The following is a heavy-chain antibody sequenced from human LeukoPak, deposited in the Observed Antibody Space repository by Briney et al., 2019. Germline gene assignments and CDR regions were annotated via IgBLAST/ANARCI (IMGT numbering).Heavy chain of an antibody. J-gene: IGHJ4*02. CDR3: ARQDFGSGILPGY. CDR1: GGSISSGDYY. CDR2: IYYSGST. Sequence: SETLSLTCTVSGGSISSGDYYWSWIRQPPGKGPEWIGYIYYSGSTYYNPSLKSRVTISIDTSNSHFSLKLSSVTAADTAVYYCARQDFGSGILPGYWGQGTPVTVSS. V-gene: IGHV4-30-4*01. D-gene: IGHD3-10*01.